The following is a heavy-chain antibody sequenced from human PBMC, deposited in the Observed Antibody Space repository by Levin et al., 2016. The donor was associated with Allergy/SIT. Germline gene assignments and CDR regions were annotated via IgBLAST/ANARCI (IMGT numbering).Heavy chain of an antibody. CDR2: IYYSGRT. Sequence: SETLSLTCTVSGGSISSYYWSWIRQPPGKGLEWIGYIYYSGRTNYNPSLKSRVTISVDTSKNQFSLNLSSVTAADTAVYYCARLRFGELSGYYGVDVWGQGTTVTVSS. CDR1: GGSISSYY. D-gene: IGHD3-10*01. CDR3: ARLRFGELSGYYGVDV. J-gene: IGHJ6*02. V-gene: IGHV4-59*08.